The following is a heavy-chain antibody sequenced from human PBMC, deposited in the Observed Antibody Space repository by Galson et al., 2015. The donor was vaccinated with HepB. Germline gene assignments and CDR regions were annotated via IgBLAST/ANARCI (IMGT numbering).Heavy chain of an antibody. D-gene: IGHD3-22*01. Sequence: PPGKGLEWIGYIYHNGNNNQNPSLKSRVTLSVDMSKSQFSLKLNSVTAADTAIYYCARLLSYYYDSSAYYQGGYFDLWGRGALVTVSS. CDR2: IYHNGNN. V-gene: IGHV4-59*08. CDR3: ARLLSYYYDSSAYYQGGYFDL. J-gene: IGHJ2*01.